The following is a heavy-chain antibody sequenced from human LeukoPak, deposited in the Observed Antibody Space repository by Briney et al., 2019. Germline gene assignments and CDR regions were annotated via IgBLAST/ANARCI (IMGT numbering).Heavy chain of an antibody. CDR3: ARGLVGFWSDAFDI. CDR2: IYHSGST. CDR1: GGSISSSNW. D-gene: IGHD1-26*01. V-gene: IGHV4-4*02. Sequence: NPSETLSLTCAVSGGSISSSNWWSWVRQPPGKGLEWIGEIYHSGSTNYNPSLKSRVTISVDKSKNQFSLKLSSVTAADTAVYYCARGLVGFWSDAFDIWGQGTMVTVSS. J-gene: IGHJ3*02.